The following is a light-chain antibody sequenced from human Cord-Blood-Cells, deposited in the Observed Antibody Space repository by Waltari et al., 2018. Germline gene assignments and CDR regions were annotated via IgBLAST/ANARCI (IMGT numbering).Light chain of an antibody. J-gene: IGKJ2*03. V-gene: IGKV3-11*01. CDR1: QRVSSY. Sequence: EILLIQSPATLPLYPGEPAPLSCRASQRVSSYLDWYQQKPGQAPRLLIYDASNMATGIPARFSGSGSGTDFTLTISSLQPEDFATYYCQQRNNRLQYSFGQGTKLEIK. CDR3: QQRNNRLQYS. CDR2: DAS.